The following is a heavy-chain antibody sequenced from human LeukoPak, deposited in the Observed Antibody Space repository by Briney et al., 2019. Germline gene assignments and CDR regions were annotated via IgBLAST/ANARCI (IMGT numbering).Heavy chain of an antibody. J-gene: IGHJ4*02. V-gene: IGHV1-18*01. CDR1: GGTFSSYA. D-gene: IGHD6-13*01. CDR2: ISAYNGST. Sequence: ASVKVSCKASGGTFSSYAISWVRQAPGQGLEWMGWISAYNGSTNYAQKLQGRVTMTTDTSTSTAYMELRSLRSDDTAVYYCARGLQQLASYYFDYWGQGTLVTVSS. CDR3: ARGLQQLASYYFDY.